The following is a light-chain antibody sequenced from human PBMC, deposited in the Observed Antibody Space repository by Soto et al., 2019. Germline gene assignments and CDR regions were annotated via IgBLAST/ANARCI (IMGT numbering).Light chain of an antibody. Sequence: QSALTQPASVSGSPGQSITISCTGTSSDVGGYNYVSWYQQHPGKAPKLMIYEVSNRPSGVSNRFSGSKSGNTASLTISGLPDEDEADYFCNSYGRTSTRYVFGTGTKLTVL. J-gene: IGLJ1*01. CDR2: EVS. CDR3: NSYGRTSTRYV. V-gene: IGLV2-14*01. CDR1: SSDVGGYNY.